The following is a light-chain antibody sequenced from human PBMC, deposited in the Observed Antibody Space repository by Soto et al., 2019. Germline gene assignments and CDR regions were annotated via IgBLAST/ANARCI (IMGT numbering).Light chain of an antibody. J-gene: IGKJ1*01. Sequence: DIQLTQSPSFLSASVGDIVTINFRASQGISSYLAWYQQKPGKAPKLLIYAASTLQSGVPSRFSGSGSGTEFTLTISSLQPDDFATYYCQQYNTYSAFGQGTKVDIK. CDR1: QGISSY. CDR2: AAS. V-gene: IGKV1-9*01. CDR3: QQYNTYSA.